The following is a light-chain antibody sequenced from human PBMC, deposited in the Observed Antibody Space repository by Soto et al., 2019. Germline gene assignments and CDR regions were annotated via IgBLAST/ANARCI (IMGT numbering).Light chain of an antibody. CDR3: QQYGSSLYT. V-gene: IGKV3-20*01. J-gene: IGKJ2*01. CDR2: GAS. Sequence: EIVLTQSPGTLSLSPGERATLSCRASQSVSSSYLAWYQQKPGQAPRLLIYGASSRATGIPDRFSGSGSGTDFTLASSRLAPEDFEVYYCQQYGSSLYTFGQGTKLEIK. CDR1: QSVSSSY.